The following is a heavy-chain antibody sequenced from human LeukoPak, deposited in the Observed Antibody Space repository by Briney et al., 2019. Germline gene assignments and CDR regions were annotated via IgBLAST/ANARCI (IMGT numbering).Heavy chain of an antibody. Sequence: PSETLSLTCTVSGGSISSYYWSWIRQPPGKGLEWIGYIYYSGSTNYNPSLKSRVTISVDTSKNQFSLKLSSVTAADTAVYYCASVSAHYSSGWNFDYWGQGTLVTVSS. CDR2: IYYSGST. V-gene: IGHV4-59*01. CDR3: ASVSAHYSSGWNFDY. J-gene: IGHJ4*02. CDR1: GGSISSYY. D-gene: IGHD6-19*01.